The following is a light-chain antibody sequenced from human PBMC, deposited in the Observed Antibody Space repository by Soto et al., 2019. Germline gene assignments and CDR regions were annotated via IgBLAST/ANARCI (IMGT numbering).Light chain of an antibody. CDR2: GNT. CDR1: SSNIGAGYD. J-gene: IGLJ2*01. CDR3: QSYDISLSGFVV. Sequence: QAVVTQPPSVSGAPGQRVIISCTGSSSNIGAGYDVHWYQQIPGTAPKVLIYGNTHRPSGVPDRFSGSNSGTSASLAITGLQADDEADYFCQSYDISLSGFVVFGGGTKLTVL. V-gene: IGLV1-40*01.